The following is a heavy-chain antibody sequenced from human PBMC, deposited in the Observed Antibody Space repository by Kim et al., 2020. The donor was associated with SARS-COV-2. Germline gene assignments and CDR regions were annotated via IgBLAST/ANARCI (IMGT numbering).Heavy chain of an antibody. V-gene: IGHV3-33*05. CDR3: ARFGYSGSKAYYYYGMDV. CDR2: ISYDGSNK. CDR1: GFTFSSYG. Sequence: GGSLRLSCAASGFTFSSYGMHWVRQAPGKGLEWVAVISYDGSNKYYADSVKGRFTISRDNSKNTLYLQMNSLRDEDTAVYYCARFGYSGSKAYYYYGMDVWGHGPTVTVSS. J-gene: IGHJ6*02. D-gene: IGHD1-26*01.